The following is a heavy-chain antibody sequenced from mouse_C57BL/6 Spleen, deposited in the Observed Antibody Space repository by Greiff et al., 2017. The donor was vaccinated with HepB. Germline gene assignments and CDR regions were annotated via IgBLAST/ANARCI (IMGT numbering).Heavy chain of an antibody. J-gene: IGHJ4*01. V-gene: IGHV1-26*01. CDR2: INPNNGGT. CDR3: ARSSTVVRAMDY. Sequence: VQLKQSGPELVKPGASVKISCKASGYTFTDYYMNWVKQSHGKSLEWIGDINPNNGGTSYNQKFKGKATLTVDKSSSTAYMELRSLTSEDSAVYYCARSSTVVRAMDYWGQGTSVTVSS. CDR1: GYTFTDYY. D-gene: IGHD1-1*01.